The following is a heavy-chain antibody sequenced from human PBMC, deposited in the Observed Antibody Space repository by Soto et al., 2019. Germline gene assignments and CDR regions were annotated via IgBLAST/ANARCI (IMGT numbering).Heavy chain of an antibody. J-gene: IGHJ4*02. Sequence: VKVCCKASGYTKNSYDMNWVRQEKEQGLEWMGWMNPNSGNTGYAQKFQGRVTMTRNTSISTAYMELNSLRDDDTAVYYCARGSSNWAYYFDFWGQGTLVTVSS. CDR1: GYTKNSYD. CDR2: MNPNSGNT. D-gene: IGHD6-13*01. CDR3: ARGSSNWAYYFDF. V-gene: IGHV1-8*01.